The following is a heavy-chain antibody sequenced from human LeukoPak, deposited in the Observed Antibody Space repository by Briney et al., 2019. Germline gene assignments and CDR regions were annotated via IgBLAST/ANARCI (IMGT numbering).Heavy chain of an antibody. J-gene: IGHJ4*02. CDR1: GGTFSSYA. CDR3: AIIYDSSGYYYYFDY. V-gene: IGHV1-69*13. CDR2: IIPIFGTA. D-gene: IGHD3-22*01. Sequence: SVKVSCKASGGTFSSYAISWVRQAPGQGLEWMGGIIPIFGTANYAQKFQGRVTITADESTSTAYMELSSLRSEDTAVYYCAIIYDSSGYYYYFDYWGQGTLVTVSS.